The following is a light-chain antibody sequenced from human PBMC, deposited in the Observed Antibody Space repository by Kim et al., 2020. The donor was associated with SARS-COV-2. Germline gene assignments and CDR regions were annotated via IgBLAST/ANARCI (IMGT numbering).Light chain of an antibody. J-gene: IGKJ2*01. CDR1: HSISGNY. Sequence: EIVLTQSPGTLSLSPWERATLSCRASHSISGNYLAWYQQKYGQAPRLLIFGASSWAPGVPDRFSGSGSGTDFTLTINELEPEDFAVYYCQQYGTSPYTFGQGTKVEI. V-gene: IGKV3-20*01. CDR3: QQYGTSPYT. CDR2: GAS.